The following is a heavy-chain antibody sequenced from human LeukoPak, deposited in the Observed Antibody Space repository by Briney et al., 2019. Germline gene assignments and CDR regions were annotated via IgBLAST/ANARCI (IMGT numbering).Heavy chain of an antibody. D-gene: IGHD2-2*01. V-gene: IGHV1-8*01. CDR1: GYTFTSYD. CDR2: MNPNSGNT. Sequence: ASVKVSCKASGYTFTSYDINWVRQATGQGLEWMGWMNPNSGNTGYAQEFQGRVTMTRNTSISTAYMELSSLRSEDTAVYYCARGYCSSTSCPYYYGMDVWGQGTTVTVSS. J-gene: IGHJ6*02. CDR3: ARGYCSSTSCPYYYGMDV.